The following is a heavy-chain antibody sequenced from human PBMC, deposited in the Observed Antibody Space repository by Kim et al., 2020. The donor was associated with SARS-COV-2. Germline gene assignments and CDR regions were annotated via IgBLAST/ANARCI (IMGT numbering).Heavy chain of an antibody. J-gene: IGHJ4*02. CDR2: ISGSGGST. CDR3: AKTKARGSGSSPFDY. CDR1: GFTFSSYA. V-gene: IGHV3-23*01. Sequence: GGSLRLSCAASGFTFSSYAMSWVRQAPGKGLEWVSAISGSGGSTYYADSVKGRFTISRDNSKNTLYLQMNSLRAEDTAVYYCAKTKARGSGSSPFDYWGQGTLVTVSS. D-gene: IGHD3-10*01.